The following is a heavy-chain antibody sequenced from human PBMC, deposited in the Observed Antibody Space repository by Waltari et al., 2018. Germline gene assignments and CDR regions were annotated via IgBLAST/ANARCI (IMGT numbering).Heavy chain of an antibody. Sequence: QVQLVQSGAEVKKPGASVKVSCKASGYTFTSYYMHWVRQAPGQGLEWMGIINPSGGSTSYAQKFQGRVTMTRDTSTSTVYMELSSLRSEDTAVYYCTTEGELPFDYWGQGTLVTVSS. CDR2: INPSGGST. J-gene: IGHJ4*02. V-gene: IGHV1-46*01. CDR1: GYTFTSYY. D-gene: IGHD1-26*01. CDR3: TTEGELPFDY.